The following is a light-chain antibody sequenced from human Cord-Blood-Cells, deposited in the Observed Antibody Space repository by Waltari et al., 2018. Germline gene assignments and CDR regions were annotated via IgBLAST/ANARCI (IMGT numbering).Light chain of an antibody. J-gene: IGKJ2*01. Sequence: DIVMTQSPLSLPVTPGAPASISCRSSQSLLHSNGYNYLDWYLQKPGQSPQLLIYLGSNRASGVPDRFSGSGSGTDFTLKISRVEAGDVGVYYCMQALQTPYTFGQGTKLEIK. CDR1: QSLLHSNGYNY. V-gene: IGKV2-28*01. CDR3: MQALQTPYT. CDR2: LGS.